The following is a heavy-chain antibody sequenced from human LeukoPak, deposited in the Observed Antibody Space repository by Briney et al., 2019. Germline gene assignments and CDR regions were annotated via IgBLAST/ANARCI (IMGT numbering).Heavy chain of an antibody. Sequence: LRLSCTASGFTHGDYALSWVRQGPGKGLEWVGFIRSKAHGGTTEYAASVKGRFTISRDDSKSIAYLQMNSLKTEDTAVYYCTRVVVVLNDAFDIWGQGTMVTVSS. CDR3: TRVVVVLNDAFDI. CDR2: IRSKAHGGTT. V-gene: IGHV3-49*04. D-gene: IGHD2-15*01. CDR1: GFTHGDYA. J-gene: IGHJ3*02.